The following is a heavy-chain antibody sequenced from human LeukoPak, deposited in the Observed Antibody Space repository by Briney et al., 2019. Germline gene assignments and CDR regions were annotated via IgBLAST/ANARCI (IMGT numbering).Heavy chain of an antibody. CDR1: GGSISSYY. CDR2: IYYSGST. D-gene: IGHD4-17*01. V-gene: IGHV4-59*01. J-gene: IGHJ4*02. Sequence: PSETLSLTCTVSGGSISSYYWSWIRQPPGKGLEWIGYIYYSGSTNYNPSLKSRVTISGDTSKNQFSLKLSSVPAADTAVYSCARYGRLRHFDYWGQGTLVTVSS. CDR3: ARYGRLRHFDY.